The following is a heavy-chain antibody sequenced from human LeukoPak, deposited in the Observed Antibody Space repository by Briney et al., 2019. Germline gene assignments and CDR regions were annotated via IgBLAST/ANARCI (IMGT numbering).Heavy chain of an antibody. CDR3: ARHKEGIMVRGLITKKGRAYKWFDP. D-gene: IGHD3-10*01. CDR1: GGSISSNNYY. V-gene: IGHV4-39*01. Sequence: SETLSLTCTVSGGSISSNNYYWGWIRQPPGKGLEWIGNIYYSGRTYYHPSLKSRVTISVDTSKNQFPLKQSSVTAADTAVYYCARHKEGIMVRGLITKKGRAYKWFDPGGQGTLVTVSS. J-gene: IGHJ5*02. CDR2: IYYSGRT.